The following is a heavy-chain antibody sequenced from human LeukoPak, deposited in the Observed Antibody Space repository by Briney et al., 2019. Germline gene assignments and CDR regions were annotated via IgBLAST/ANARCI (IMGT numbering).Heavy chain of an antibody. V-gene: IGHV4-59*12. CDR3: ARDRASENWFDP. CDR2: IYNSGST. J-gene: IGHJ5*02. CDR1: GGSISSYY. Sequence: PSETLSLTCTVSGGSISSYYWSWIRQPPGKGLEWIGYIYNSGSTHYNPSLKSRVTISVDTSKNQFSLKLSSVTAADTAVYYCARDRASENWFDPWGQGTLVTVSS.